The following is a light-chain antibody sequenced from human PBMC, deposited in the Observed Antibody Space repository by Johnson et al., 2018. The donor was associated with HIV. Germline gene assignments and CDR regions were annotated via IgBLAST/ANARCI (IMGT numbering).Light chain of an antibody. CDR2: DNN. CDR1: NSNIGNNY. V-gene: IGLV1-51*01. J-gene: IGLJ1*01. CDR3: GTWDSSLSAV. Sequence: QSMLTQPPSVSAAPGQKVTISCSGSNSNIGNNYVSWYQHFPETAPKLLIYDNNKRPSGITDRFSVSKSGTSATLGITGLQTGDEADYYCGTWDSSLSAVFGTGTKVTVL.